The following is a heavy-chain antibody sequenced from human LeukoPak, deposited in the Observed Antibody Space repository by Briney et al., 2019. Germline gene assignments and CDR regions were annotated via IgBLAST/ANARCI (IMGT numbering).Heavy chain of an antibody. CDR1: GFTFSSYG. Sequence: GGYLRLSCAASGFTFSSYGMHWVRQAPGKGLEWVAVIWYDGSNKYYADSVKGRFTISRDNSKNTLYLQMNSLRAEDTAVYYCARDSAIAAAGGLDYWGQGTLVTVSS. D-gene: IGHD6-13*01. CDR2: IWYDGSNK. CDR3: ARDSAIAAAGGLDY. J-gene: IGHJ4*02. V-gene: IGHV3-33*01.